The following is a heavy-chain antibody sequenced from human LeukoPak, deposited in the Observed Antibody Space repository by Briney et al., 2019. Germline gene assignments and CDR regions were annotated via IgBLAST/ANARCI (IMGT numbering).Heavy chain of an antibody. CDR1: GGSMSNCH. CDR2: IYYTGST. V-gene: IGHV4-59*01. Sequence: PSETLSLTCTVSGGSMSNCHWSWVRQPPGKGLEWIGYIYYTGSTRYNPSLKSRVTISIDTSKNQFSLKLSSVSAADTAVYFCARGPDDFDYWGQGSLVTVSS. J-gene: IGHJ4*02. CDR3: ARGPDDFDY. D-gene: IGHD5-24*01.